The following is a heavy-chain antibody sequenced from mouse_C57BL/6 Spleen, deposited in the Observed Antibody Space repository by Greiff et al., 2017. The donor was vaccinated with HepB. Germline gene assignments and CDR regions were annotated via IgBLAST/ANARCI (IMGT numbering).Heavy chain of an antibody. Sequence: QVQLQQPGAELVKPGASVKVSCKASGYTFTSYWMHWVKQRPGQGLEWIGRIHPSDSDTNYNQKFKGKATLTVDKSSSTAYMQLSSLTSEDSAVYYCAIGYGQASYYAMDYWGQGTSVTVSS. CDR3: AIGYGQASYYAMDY. D-gene: IGHD1-1*02. CDR1: GYTFTSYW. CDR2: IHPSDSDT. V-gene: IGHV1-74*01. J-gene: IGHJ4*01.